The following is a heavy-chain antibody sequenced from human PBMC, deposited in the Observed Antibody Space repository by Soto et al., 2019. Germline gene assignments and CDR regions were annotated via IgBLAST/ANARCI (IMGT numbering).Heavy chain of an antibody. CDR3: ARASSDFDY. J-gene: IGHJ4*02. V-gene: IGHV1-2*02. CDR2: INPGSGDT. Sequence: ASVKVSCKASGYTFTGYYLHWVRQAPGQGLEWMGWINPGSGDTNYAQNFQDRVTMIRDTSISTAYMELRSLRSDDTAVYYCARASSDFDYWGQGTLVTVSS. CDR1: GYTFTGYY.